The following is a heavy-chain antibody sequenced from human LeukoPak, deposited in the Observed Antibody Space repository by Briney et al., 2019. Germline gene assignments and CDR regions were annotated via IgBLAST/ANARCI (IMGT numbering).Heavy chain of an antibody. CDR3: ARGSTVVTPGVDY. CDR1: GGSISSGDYY. J-gene: IGHJ4*02. CDR2: IYYSGST. Sequence: PSQTLSLTCTVSGGSISSGDYYWSWIRQPPGKGLEWIGYIYYSGSTYYNPSLKSRVTISVDTSKNQFSLKLSSVTAADTAVYYCARGSTVVTPGVDYWGQGTLVTVSS. D-gene: IGHD4-23*01. V-gene: IGHV4-30-4*01.